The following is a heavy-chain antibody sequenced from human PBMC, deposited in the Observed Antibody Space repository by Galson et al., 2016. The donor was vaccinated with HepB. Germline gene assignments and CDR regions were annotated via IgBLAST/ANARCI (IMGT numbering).Heavy chain of an antibody. D-gene: IGHD4-17*01. V-gene: IGHV3-48*01. J-gene: IGHJ6*02. Sequence: SLRLSCAASGFTLSSHSMNWVRQASGKGLEWVSYITSSSSSIYYADSVKGRFTISRDNAKNSLYLQMNSLRGEDTAVYYCAREGYGDFDQIPNYYYYGLDVWGQGTTVTVSS. CDR2: ITSSSSSI. CDR3: AREGYGDFDQIPNYYYYGLDV. CDR1: GFTLSSHS.